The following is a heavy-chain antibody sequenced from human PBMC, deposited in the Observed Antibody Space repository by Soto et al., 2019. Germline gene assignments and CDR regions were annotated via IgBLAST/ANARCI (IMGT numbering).Heavy chain of an antibody. D-gene: IGHD2-2*01. CDR3: ARLAQYQPFYYFDS. CDR1: GYTFTSYW. V-gene: IGHV5-51*03. Sequence: EVQLVQSGEEVKKPGESLKISCKGSGYTFTSYWIGWLRQIPGKGLERLGIIFPGDSDTRYSPSFKGQVTISADKSSTTAFLQWSSLKASDTAMYYCARLAQYQPFYYFDSWGQGTLVTVSS. J-gene: IGHJ4*02. CDR2: IFPGDSDT.